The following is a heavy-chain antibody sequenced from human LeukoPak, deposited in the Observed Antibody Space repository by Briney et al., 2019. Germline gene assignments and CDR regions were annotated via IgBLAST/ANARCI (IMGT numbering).Heavy chain of an antibody. CDR2: INPNSGGT. V-gene: IGHV1-2*06. D-gene: IGHD2-8*01. CDR1: GYTFTGYY. CDR3: ASINNYCTNGVCRYYFDY. Sequence: GASVKVSCKASGYTFTGYYMHWVRQAPGQGLEWMGRINPNSGGTNYAQKFQGRITMTRDTYISTAYMELSRLRSDDTAVYYCASINNYCTNGVCRYYFDYWGQGTLVTVSS. J-gene: IGHJ4*02.